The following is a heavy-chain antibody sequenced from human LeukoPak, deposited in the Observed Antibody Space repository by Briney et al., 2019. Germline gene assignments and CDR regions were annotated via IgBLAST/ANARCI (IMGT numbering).Heavy chain of an antibody. Sequence: PSETLSLTCTVLGGSISNSGYYWGWIRQPPGKGLGWIGSIYDSGSTYYHPSLKSRVTISVDTSKNQFSLNLSSVTAADTAVYYCVRHVSNWGEDYWGQGTLVTVSS. J-gene: IGHJ4*02. CDR1: GGSISNSGYY. CDR3: VRHVSNWGEDY. CDR2: IYDSGST. V-gene: IGHV4-39*01. D-gene: IGHD7-27*01.